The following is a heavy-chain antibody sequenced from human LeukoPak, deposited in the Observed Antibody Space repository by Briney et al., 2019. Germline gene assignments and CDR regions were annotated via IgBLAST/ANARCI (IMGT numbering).Heavy chain of an antibody. Sequence: PGGSLRLSCAASGFTFSRHWMHWVRQGPGKGLEWVSRIKSDGSETQYADSVKGRFTISRDNANNTLYLQMTSLRPEDTAIYYCARVISYFDLWGQGALVTASS. CDR1: GFTFSRHW. CDR2: IKSDGSET. CDR3: ARVISYFDL. V-gene: IGHV3-74*01. J-gene: IGHJ4*02. D-gene: IGHD3-3*02.